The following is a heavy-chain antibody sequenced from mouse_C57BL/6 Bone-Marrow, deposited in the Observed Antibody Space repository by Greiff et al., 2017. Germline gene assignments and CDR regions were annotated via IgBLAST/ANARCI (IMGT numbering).Heavy chain of an antibody. CDR1: GYTFTHYC. D-gene: IGHD1-1*02. J-gene: IGHJ4*01. V-gene: IGHV1-63*01. Sequence: VPLPQSGAELVRPGTSVKMSCKASGYTFTHYCLGWAKQRPGPGLEWIGDIYPGGGYTNYTEKFNGKATLTADKSSSTAYMQFSSLTSEDSAIYYCARVLWSYAMDYWGQGTSVTVSS. CDR2: IYPGGGYT. CDR3: ARVLWSYAMDY.